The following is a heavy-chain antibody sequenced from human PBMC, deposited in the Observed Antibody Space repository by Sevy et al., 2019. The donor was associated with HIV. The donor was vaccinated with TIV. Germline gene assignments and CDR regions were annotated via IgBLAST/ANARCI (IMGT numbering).Heavy chain of an antibody. CDR1: GFTFSNVW. D-gene: IGHD2-2*01. J-gene: IGHJ6*02. CDR3: TTEAVDCSTTTCSLAMDV. V-gene: IGHV3-15*01. Sequence: GGSLRLSCAASGFTFSNVWMSWVRQAPGKGLEWVGRIKRKIDGGTIDYAAPVKVRFTISRDDSKNTLYLQMNSLKTEDTAVYYCTTEAVDCSTTTCSLAMDVWGQGTTVTVSS. CDR2: IKRKIDGGTI.